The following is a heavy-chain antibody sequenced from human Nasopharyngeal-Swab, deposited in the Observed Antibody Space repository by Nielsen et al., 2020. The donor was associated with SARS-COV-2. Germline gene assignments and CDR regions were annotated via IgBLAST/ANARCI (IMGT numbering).Heavy chain of an antibody. CDR3: AATRYSYGPFFDY. Sequence: SETLSPTCTVSDASINTYYWSWIRQSPGKGLEWLGHIYHTGTTNYNPSLKSRIIISVDTSKNQFSFSLNLSSVTAADTALYYCAATRYSYGPFFDYWAQGTQVTVSS. CDR2: IYHTGTT. CDR1: DASINTYY. J-gene: IGHJ4*02. V-gene: IGHV4-59*03. D-gene: IGHD5-18*01.